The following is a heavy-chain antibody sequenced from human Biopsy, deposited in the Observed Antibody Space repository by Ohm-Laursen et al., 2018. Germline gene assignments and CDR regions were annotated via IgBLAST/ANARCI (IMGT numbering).Heavy chain of an antibody. CDR3: ARLGSGDYFPTFFDF. CDR1: GVSINGGRYY. D-gene: IGHD5-12*01. CDR2: IFYSANT. V-gene: IGHV4-31*03. J-gene: IGHJ4*02. Sequence: TLSFTCTVSGVSINGGRYYWNWIRHHPGWGLEWIGNIFYSANTYYNPSLKSRVTISADTSKNQFSLKLSSVTAADMAVYYCARLGSGDYFPTFFDFWGQGALVTVSS.